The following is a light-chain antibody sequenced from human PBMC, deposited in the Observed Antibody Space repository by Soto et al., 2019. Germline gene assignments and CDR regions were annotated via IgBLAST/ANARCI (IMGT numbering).Light chain of an antibody. CDR1: NSDVGGYNY. V-gene: IGLV2-8*01. J-gene: IGLJ2*01. CDR2: EVT. CDR3: SSYSGNKNVV. Sequence: QSALTQPPSASGSPGQSVTISCTGTNSDVGGYNYVSWYQQHPGKAPKLMIYEVTKRPSGVPDRFSGSKSGNTASLTVSGLQAADEADYYCSSYSGNKNVVFGGGTKLTVL.